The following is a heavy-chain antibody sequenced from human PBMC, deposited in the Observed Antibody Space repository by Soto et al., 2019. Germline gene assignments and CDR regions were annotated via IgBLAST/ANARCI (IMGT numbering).Heavy chain of an antibody. CDR3: AKEDWNYGYGMDV. V-gene: IGHV3-23*01. CDR2: ISGSGGDT. D-gene: IGHD1-1*01. Sequence: GSLRLSCAASGFTFSSYVMSWVRQAPGKGLEWVTAISGSGGDTYYADSVKGRFTISRDNSKNTLYLQMNSLRAEDTAVYYCAKEDWNYGYGMDVCGQGTTVTVS. J-gene: IGHJ6*02. CDR1: GFTFSSYV.